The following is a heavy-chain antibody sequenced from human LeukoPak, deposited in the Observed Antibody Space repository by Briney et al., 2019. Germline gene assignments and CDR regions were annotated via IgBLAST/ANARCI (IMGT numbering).Heavy chain of an antibody. CDR1: GFTYSIYW. V-gene: IGHV3-7*01. D-gene: IGHD3-16*01. Sequence: GGPLRLSCAASGFTYSIYWMSWVRQPPGKGLEWVANIKQDGSEENYLDSVKGRFTISRDNAENSLHLQMSSVRADDTAVYYCARGHLGLNYWGQGTLVTVSS. CDR2: IKQDGSEE. J-gene: IGHJ4*02. CDR3: ARGHLGLNY.